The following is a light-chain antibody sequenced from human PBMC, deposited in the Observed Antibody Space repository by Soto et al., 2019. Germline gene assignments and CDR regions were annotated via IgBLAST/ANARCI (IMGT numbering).Light chain of an antibody. Sequence: EVVLTQSPATLSLSPGERAILSCRASQSVEKYLAWYQQKPGQAPRLLIYDTSNRATGIPARFSGSGSETDFTLTISSLEPEDFAVYYCQQSKHWPPLTFGGGTKVEIK. CDR3: QQSKHWPPLT. J-gene: IGKJ4*01. V-gene: IGKV3-11*01. CDR2: DTS. CDR1: QSVEKY.